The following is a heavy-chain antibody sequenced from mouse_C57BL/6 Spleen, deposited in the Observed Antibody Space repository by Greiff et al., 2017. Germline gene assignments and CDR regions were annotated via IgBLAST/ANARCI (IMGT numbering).Heavy chain of an antibody. CDR2: INPSSGYT. CDR1: GYTFTSYT. CDR3: TAYWDLAWFAY. J-gene: IGHJ3*01. D-gene: IGHD4-1*01. Sequence: QVQLKESGAELARPGASVKMSCKASGYTFTSYTMHWVKQRPGQGLEWIGYINPSSGYTKYNQKFKDKATLTADKSSSTAYMQLSSLTSEDSAVYYCTAYWDLAWFAYGGQGTLVTVSA. V-gene: IGHV1-4*01.